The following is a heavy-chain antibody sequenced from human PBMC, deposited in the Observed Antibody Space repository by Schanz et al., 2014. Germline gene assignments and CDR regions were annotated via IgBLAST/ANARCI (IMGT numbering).Heavy chain of an antibody. CDR3: ARDRRFFDRDDLYYFDS. Sequence: QIQLVQSGPEVKKPGATVKVSCKASGYIFINSGISWVRQAPGQGLEWMGWISVYNHNKEYDQKFQGRVTMTTDTSTSTAYMALTDLRSDDTAVYYCARDRRFFDRDDLYYFDSWAREPWSPSPQ. CDR1: GYIFINSG. D-gene: IGHD3-3*01. J-gene: IGHJ4*02. V-gene: IGHV1-18*01. CDR2: ISVYNHNK.